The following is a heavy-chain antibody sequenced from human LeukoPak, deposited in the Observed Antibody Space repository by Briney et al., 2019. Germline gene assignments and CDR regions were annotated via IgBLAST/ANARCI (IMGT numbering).Heavy chain of an antibody. D-gene: IGHD3-22*01. CDR3: AELGITMIRGV. J-gene: IGHJ6*04. Sequence: GGSLRLSCAASGFTFNSFSMNWLRQVPGKGLEWVAYISSSSGTIYYADSVKGRFTISRDNAKNSLYLQMNSLRAEDTAVYYCAELGITMIRGVWGKGTTVTISS. V-gene: IGHV3-48*04. CDR1: GFTFNSFS. CDR2: ISSSSGTI.